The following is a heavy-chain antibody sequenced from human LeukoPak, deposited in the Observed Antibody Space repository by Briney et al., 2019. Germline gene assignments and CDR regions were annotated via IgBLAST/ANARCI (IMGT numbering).Heavy chain of an antibody. D-gene: IGHD1-14*01. CDR2: LYSDGNT. Sequence: GGSLRLSCAASGFTVITNDMTWVRQAPGKGLEWVSVLYSDGNTRYADSVQGRFTISRDNSKNTLYLEMNSLSPDDTAVYYCARGVEPLAANTLAYWGQGTLVTVSS. CDR1: GFTVITND. CDR3: ARGVEPLAANTLAY. V-gene: IGHV3-53*01. J-gene: IGHJ4*02.